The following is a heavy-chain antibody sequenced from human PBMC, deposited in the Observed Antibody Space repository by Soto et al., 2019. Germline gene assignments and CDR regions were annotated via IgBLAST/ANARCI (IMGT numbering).Heavy chain of an antibody. D-gene: IGHD6-13*01. Sequence: PAEIIGSLCPVSGDSSRCSSYWGWIRQPPGKGLEWIGSIYSTGNTYYNPSLNSQVTISVDTSKNQFSLNVISVTAADTAVYYCRRSSRYSTDVWGQGTTVS. V-gene: IGHV4-39*01. CDR1: GDSSRCSSY. CDR3: RRSSRYSTDV. J-gene: IGHJ6*02. CDR2: IYSTGNT.